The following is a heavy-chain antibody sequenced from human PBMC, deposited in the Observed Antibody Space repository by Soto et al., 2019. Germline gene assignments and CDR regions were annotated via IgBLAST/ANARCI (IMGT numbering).Heavy chain of an antibody. CDR3: ARQGALGYYYYYYMDV. Sequence: SETLSLTCAVYGGSFSGYYWSWIRQPPGKGLEWIGEINHSGSTNYNPSLKSRVTISVDTSKNQFSLKLSSVTAADTAVYYCARQGALGYYYYYYMDVWGKGTTVTVSS. V-gene: IGHV4-34*01. CDR1: GGSFSGYY. J-gene: IGHJ6*03. CDR2: INHSGST.